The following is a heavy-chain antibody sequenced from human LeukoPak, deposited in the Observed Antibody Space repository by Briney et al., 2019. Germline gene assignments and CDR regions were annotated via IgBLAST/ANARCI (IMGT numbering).Heavy chain of an antibody. J-gene: IGHJ4*02. D-gene: IGHD5-18*01. CDR1: GFTFSSHW. V-gene: IGHV3-7*01. CDR2: IKQDGSEK. CDR3: ARDPGYSYGYNY. Sequence: PGGSLRLSCAASGFTFSSHWMSWVRQAPGKGLEWVANIKQDGSEKYYVDSVKGRFTISRDNAKNSLYLQMNSLRAEDTAVYYCARDPGYSYGYNYWGQGTLVTVSS.